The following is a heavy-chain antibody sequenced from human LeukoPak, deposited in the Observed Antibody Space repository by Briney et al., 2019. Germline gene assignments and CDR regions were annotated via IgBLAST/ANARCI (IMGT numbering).Heavy chain of an antibody. CDR2: ISGSGGST. J-gene: IGHJ3*02. CDR3: AKDETGYSSSWYFRGAFDI. CDR1: GFTFSSYG. Sequence: PGGSLRLSCAASGFTFSSYGMHWVRQAPGKGLEWVSAISGSGGSTYYADSVKGRYTISRDNSKNTLYLQMNSLRAEDTAVYYCAKDETGYSSSWYFRGAFDIWGQGTMVTVSS. V-gene: IGHV3-23*01. D-gene: IGHD6-13*01.